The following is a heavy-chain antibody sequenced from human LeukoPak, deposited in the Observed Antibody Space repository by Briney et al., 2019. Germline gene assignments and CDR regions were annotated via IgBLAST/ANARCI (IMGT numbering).Heavy chain of an antibody. CDR3: AKDPTYYDILTGRPTPPAFDY. J-gene: IGHJ4*02. CDR1: GFTFSSYA. Sequence: GGSLRLSCAASGFTFSSYAMSWVRQAPGKGVEWVSAISGSGGSTYYADSVKGRFTTSRDNSKNTLDLQMNSLRAEDTAVYYCAKDPTYYDILTGRPTPPAFDYWGQGTLVTVSS. CDR2: ISGSGGST. D-gene: IGHD3-9*01. V-gene: IGHV3-23*01.